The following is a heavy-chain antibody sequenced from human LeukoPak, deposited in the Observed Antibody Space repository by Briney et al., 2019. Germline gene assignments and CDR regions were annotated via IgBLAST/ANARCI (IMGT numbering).Heavy chain of an antibody. CDR1: GYSLTRGFP. D-gene: IGHD3-16*01. Sequence: SETLSLTCAVSGYSLTRGFPWGWIRPPPGKGLEWIAAISYDGSTDYKSTPQSRLTISRDTSKNELSLRLTSVTATDTAVYYCVREGAVPGIDPWGQGTLVTVSS. J-gene: IGHJ5*02. CDR3: VREGAVPGIDP. CDR2: ISYDGST. V-gene: IGHV4-38-2*02.